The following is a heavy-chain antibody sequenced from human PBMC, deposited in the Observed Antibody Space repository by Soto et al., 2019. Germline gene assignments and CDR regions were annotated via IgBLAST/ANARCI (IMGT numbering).Heavy chain of an antibody. J-gene: IGHJ6*03. CDR1: GYTFITYD. V-gene: IGHV1-8*01. Sequence: ASVKVSCKASGYTFITYDINWVRQAPGQGLEWMGWMNPDTGGASYAQRFQGRVTMTADKSTSTAYMELSSLRSEDTAVYYCARGNHEPYYYYMDVWGKGTTVTVSS. CDR2: MNPDTGGA. CDR3: ARGNHEPYYYYMDV.